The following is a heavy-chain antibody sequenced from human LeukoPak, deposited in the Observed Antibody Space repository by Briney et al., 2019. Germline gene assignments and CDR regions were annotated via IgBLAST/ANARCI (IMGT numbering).Heavy chain of an antibody. CDR1: GGSFSGYY. Sequence: PSETLSLTCAVYGGSFSGYYWSWIRQPPGKGLEWIGEINHSGSTNYNPSLKSRVTMSVDTSKNKFSLKLSSVTAADTAVYYCAREYYYDSSGYLFDYWGQGTLVTVSS. V-gene: IGHV4-34*01. CDR3: AREYYYDSSGYLFDY. CDR2: INHSGST. J-gene: IGHJ4*02. D-gene: IGHD3-22*01.